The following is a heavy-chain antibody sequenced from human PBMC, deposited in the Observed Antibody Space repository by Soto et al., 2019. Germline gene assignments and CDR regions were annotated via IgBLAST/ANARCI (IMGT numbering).Heavy chain of an antibody. V-gene: IGHV2-5*02. J-gene: IGHJ4*02. CDR3: APVYWVAAGIRYYFDY. Sequence: QITLKESGPTLVKPTQTLTLTCTFSGFSLTTDAVGVGWIRQPPGKALEWLALIYWDDDKRYSPGQKSRLTITKDASRNQVVLTLTNMDPADTATYYCAPVYWVAAGIRYYFDYWGQGTLVTVSS. CDR1: GFSLTTDAVG. CDR2: IYWDDDK. D-gene: IGHD1-1*01.